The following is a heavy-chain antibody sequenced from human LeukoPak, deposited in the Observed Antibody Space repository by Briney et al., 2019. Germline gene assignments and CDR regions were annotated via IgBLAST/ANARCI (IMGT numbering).Heavy chain of an antibody. D-gene: IGHD4/OR15-4a*01. CDR3: ARDFSGASRIDF. V-gene: IGHV3-30-3*01. Sequence: GGSLRLSCAASGFSFRSYDMSWVRQAPGKGLEWVAVVSNDAYNKYYSDSVKGRFTISRDNSRNTLYLQMNSLRPEDTAVYYCARDFSGASRIDFWGQGALVSVSS. J-gene: IGHJ4*02. CDR2: VSNDAYNK. CDR1: GFSFRSYD.